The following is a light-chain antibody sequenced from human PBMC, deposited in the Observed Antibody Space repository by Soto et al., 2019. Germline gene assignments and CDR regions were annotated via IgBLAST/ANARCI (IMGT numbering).Light chain of an antibody. CDR2: GAS. Sequence: EIVMTQSPVTLSLSPGERATLSCRASQTISYNLAWYQQKPGQAPSLLLYGASTRATGIPARFSGSGSGTDYTLTMSSLQSEDFAVYYCQQYNYWPPVTFGGGTRVEIK. J-gene: IGKJ4*01. V-gene: IGKV3-15*01. CDR3: QQYNYWPPVT. CDR1: QTISYN.